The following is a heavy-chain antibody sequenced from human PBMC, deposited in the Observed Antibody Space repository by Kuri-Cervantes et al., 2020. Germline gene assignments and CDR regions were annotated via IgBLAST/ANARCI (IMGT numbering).Heavy chain of an antibody. J-gene: IGHJ4*02. Sequence: GESLKISCAASGFTFSDYYMSWIRQAPAQGLEWVSSISSSGSNIYYADSVRGRFTISRDNAKNSLYLQMNSLRAEDTAVYYCASNGYGDPFDYWGQGTLVTVSS. CDR3: ASNGYGDPFDY. D-gene: IGHD4-17*01. CDR2: ISSSGSNI. CDR1: GFTFSDYY. V-gene: IGHV3-11*04.